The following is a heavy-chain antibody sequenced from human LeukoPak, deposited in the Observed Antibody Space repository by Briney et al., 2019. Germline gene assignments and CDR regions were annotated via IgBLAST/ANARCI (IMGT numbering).Heavy chain of an antibody. V-gene: IGHV3-23*01. CDR1: GFTFSSYA. D-gene: IGHD3-22*01. CDR3: AKDQYYDSSGYSNY. Sequence: GGSLRLSCAXSGFTFSSYAMSWVRQAPGKGLEWVSAISGSGGSTYYADSVKGRFTISRDNSKNTLYLQMNSLRAEDTAVYYCAKDQYYDSSGYSNYWGQGTLVTVSS. CDR2: ISGSGGST. J-gene: IGHJ4*02.